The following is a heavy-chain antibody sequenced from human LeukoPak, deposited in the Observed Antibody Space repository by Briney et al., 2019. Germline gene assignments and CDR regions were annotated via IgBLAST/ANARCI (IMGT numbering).Heavy chain of an antibody. V-gene: IGHV1-18*01. CDR3: ARDWYCSSTSCYYYYYYMDV. D-gene: IGHD2-2*01. Sequence: GASVKVSCKASGYTFTSYGISWVRQAPGQGLEWMGWISAYNGNTNYAQKLQGRVTMTTDTSTSTAYMELRSLRSDDTAVYYCARDWYCSSTSCYYYYYYMDVWGKGTTVTISS. CDR2: ISAYNGNT. CDR1: GYTFTSYG. J-gene: IGHJ6*03.